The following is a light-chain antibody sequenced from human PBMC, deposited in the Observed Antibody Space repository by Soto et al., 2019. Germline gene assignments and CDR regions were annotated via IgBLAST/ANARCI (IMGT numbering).Light chain of an antibody. CDR2: GAS. CDR1: ENLRTF. Sequence: EIVLTQSPGTLSLSPGERATLSCRATENLRTFLAWYQQKSGQAPRLLIYGASSRAIHTPDRFSGSGSGTDFTLTISGLEPEDFAVYYCQHFGNSLWTFGQGTKVDI. J-gene: IGKJ1*01. CDR3: QHFGNSLWT. V-gene: IGKV3-20*01.